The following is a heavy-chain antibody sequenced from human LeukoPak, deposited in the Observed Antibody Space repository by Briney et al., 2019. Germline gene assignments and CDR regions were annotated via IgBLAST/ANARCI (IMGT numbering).Heavy chain of an antibody. J-gene: IGHJ4*02. V-gene: IGHV4-39*01. Sequence: PSETLSLTCTVSGGSISSSSYYWGWIRQPPGEGLEWIGSIYYSGSTYYNPSLKSRVTISVDTSKNQFSLKLSSVTAADTAVYYCARHSYSSGWYFDYWGQGTLVTVSS. CDR1: GGSISSSSYY. CDR2: IYYSGST. D-gene: IGHD6-19*01. CDR3: ARHSYSSGWYFDY.